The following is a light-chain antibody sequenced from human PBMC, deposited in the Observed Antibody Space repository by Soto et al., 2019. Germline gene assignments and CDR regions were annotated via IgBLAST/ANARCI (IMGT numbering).Light chain of an antibody. CDR1: QDIINY. CDR2: DAS. Sequence: DIQMTQSPSSLSASVGDRVTITCQASQDIINYLNWYEQKPGKAPKLLIYDASNLETGVPSRFSGSGSGTDFTFPISSLQPEDIATYYCQQYDNLPLTFGGGPKVQIK. V-gene: IGKV1-33*01. J-gene: IGKJ4*01. CDR3: QQYDNLPLT.